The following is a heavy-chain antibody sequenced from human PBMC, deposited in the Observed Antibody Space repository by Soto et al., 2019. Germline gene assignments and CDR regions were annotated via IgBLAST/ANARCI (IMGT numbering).Heavy chain of an antibody. V-gene: IGHV3-30*18. CDR1: GFTFSSYG. D-gene: IGHD3-22*01. Sequence: GGSLRLSCAASGFTFSSYGMHWVRQAPGKGLEWVAVISYDGSNKYYADSVKGRFTISRDNSKNTLYLQMNSLRAEDTAVYYCAKEHTVDYYDSSGYYGENWFDPWGQGTLVTVSS. J-gene: IGHJ5*02. CDR3: AKEHTVDYYDSSGYYGENWFDP. CDR2: ISYDGSNK.